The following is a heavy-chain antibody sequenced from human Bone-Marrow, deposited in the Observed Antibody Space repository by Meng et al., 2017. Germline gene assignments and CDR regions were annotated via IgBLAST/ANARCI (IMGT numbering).Heavy chain of an antibody. CDR2: IYYSGST. CDR1: GGSISSYY. J-gene: IGHJ4*02. D-gene: IGHD4-23*01. CDR3: ARAHGYGGNFDY. V-gene: IGHV4-59*01. Sequence: SETLSLTCTVSGGSISSYYWSWIRQPPGKGLEWIGYIYYSGSTNYNPSLKSRVTISVDTSKNQFSLKLSSVTAADTAVYYCARAHGYGGNFDYWGQGTLVTVSS.